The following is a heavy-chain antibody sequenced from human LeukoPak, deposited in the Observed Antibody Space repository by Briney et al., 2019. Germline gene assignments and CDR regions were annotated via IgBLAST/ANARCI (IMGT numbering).Heavy chain of an antibody. CDR3: AREGTYDILTGYSTSFDSFDI. J-gene: IGHJ3*02. Sequence: TSETLSLTCTVSGGSISNYYWNWIRQFPGKGLEWIGYISHSGSTNYSPSLESRVTISVDPSKNQFSLKVISVTAADAAVYYCAREGTYDILTGYSTSFDSFDIWGQGKMVTVSS. V-gene: IGHV4-59*01. CDR2: ISHSGST. CDR1: GGSISNYY. D-gene: IGHD3-9*01.